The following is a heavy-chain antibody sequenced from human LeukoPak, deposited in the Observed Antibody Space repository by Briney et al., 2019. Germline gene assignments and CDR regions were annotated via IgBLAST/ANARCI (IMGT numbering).Heavy chain of an antibody. Sequence: SETLSLTCTVSGGSISSSIYYWGWIRQPPGKGLEWIESIYYSGRTFTNPSLKGRVTTSVDTSKNQFSLKLSSVTAADTAVDYCARHKTGSGSYYPYYFDYWGQGTLVTVSS. CDR3: ARHKTGSGSYYPYYFDY. J-gene: IGHJ4*02. CDR2: IYYSGRT. CDR1: GGSISSSIYY. D-gene: IGHD3-10*01. V-gene: IGHV4-39*01.